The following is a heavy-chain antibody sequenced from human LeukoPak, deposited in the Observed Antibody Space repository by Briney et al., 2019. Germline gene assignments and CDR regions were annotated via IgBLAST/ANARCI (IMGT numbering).Heavy chain of an antibody. CDR3: AKDRGQWLSSDY. V-gene: IGHV3-30*02. CDR2: IAHDGSNR. D-gene: IGHD6-19*01. Sequence: GGFLRLSCAASGFTFSGYGMHWVCQAPGKGLEWVAFIAHDGSNRYYADPVKGRFTVSRDNSKNTLYLQMSSLRAEDTAVYYCAKDRGQWLSSDYWGQGTLVTVSS. CDR1: GFTFSGYG. J-gene: IGHJ4*02.